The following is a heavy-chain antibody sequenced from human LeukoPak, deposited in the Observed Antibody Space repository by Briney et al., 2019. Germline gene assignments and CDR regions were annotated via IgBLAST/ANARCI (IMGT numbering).Heavy chain of an antibody. J-gene: IGHJ4*02. V-gene: IGHV3-30*03. CDR1: GFTFSSYG. Sequence: GGSLRLSCAASGFTFSSYGMHWVRQAPGKGLEWVAVISYDGSNKYYADSVKGRFTISRDNSKNTLYLQMNSLRAEDTAVYYCARGRVRYCGGGSCYEWDYWGQGTLVTVSS. CDR3: ARGRVRYCGGGSCYEWDY. CDR2: ISYDGSNK. D-gene: IGHD2-15*01.